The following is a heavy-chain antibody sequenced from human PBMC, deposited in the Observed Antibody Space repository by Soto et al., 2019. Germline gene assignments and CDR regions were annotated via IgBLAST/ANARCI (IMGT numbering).Heavy chain of an antibody. V-gene: IGHV3-11*01. Sequence: KTGGSLRLSCAASGFTFSDYYMNWIRQAPGKGLEWVSYISSGGSSTYYADSVKGRFSISRDNAKNSLYLQMNSLRAEDTAVYYCARGPDDYVWGSYHWFDPWGQGTLVTVSS. CDR1: GFTFSDYY. CDR3: ARGPDDYVWGSYHWFDP. D-gene: IGHD3-16*02. J-gene: IGHJ5*02. CDR2: ISSGGSST.